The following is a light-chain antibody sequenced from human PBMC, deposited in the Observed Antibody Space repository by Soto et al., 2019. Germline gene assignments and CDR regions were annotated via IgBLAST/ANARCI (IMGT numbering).Light chain of an antibody. CDR3: QQYNNWPPRT. J-gene: IGKJ2*01. V-gene: IGKV3-15*01. CDR2: GAS. Sequence: EIVMTQSPASLSVSPGEPATLSCRASQSISNSLAWYQQKPGQAPSLLIYGASTRATGIPARFSGSGSGTEFTLTISSLQSEDSALYYCQQYNNWPPRTFGQGTKLEIK. CDR1: QSISNS.